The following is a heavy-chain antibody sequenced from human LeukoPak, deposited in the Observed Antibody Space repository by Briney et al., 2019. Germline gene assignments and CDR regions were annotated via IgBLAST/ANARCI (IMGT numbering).Heavy chain of an antibody. CDR1: GFTFSSYW. D-gene: IGHD5-12*01. Sequence: AGGSLRLSCAASGFTFSSYWMHWVRHATGKGLVWVSRINSDGSSTSYADSVKGRFTISRDNAKNTLYLQMNSLRAEDTAVYYCARVKEASAFDIWGQGTTVTVSS. CDR3: ARVKEASAFDI. J-gene: IGHJ3*02. V-gene: IGHV3-74*01. CDR2: INSDGSST.